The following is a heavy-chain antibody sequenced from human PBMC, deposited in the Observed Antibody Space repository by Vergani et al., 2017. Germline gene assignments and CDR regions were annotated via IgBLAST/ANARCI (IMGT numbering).Heavy chain of an antibody. D-gene: IGHD6-19*01. Sequence: QAQLVQSGPELKKPGASVKVSCKASGYTFTSYALHWVRQAPGQGLEWLSWINTNTETPTYAPAFTGRVVFSLDTSVNAAFLQISGITAEDTALYYWARAKRGRIAVSAADTWGQGTLVTVSS. V-gene: IGHV7-4-1*02. CDR1: GYTFTSYA. J-gene: IGHJ5*02. CDR3: ARAKRGRIAVSAADT. CDR2: INTNTETP.